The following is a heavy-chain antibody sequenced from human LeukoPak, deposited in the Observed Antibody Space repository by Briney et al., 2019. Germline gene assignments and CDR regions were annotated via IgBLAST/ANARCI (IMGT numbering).Heavy chain of an antibody. CDR3: ARQGYGDYVMHAFDI. J-gene: IGHJ3*02. D-gene: IGHD4-17*01. CDR1: GGSISSYY. Sequence: SETLSLTCTVSGGSISSYYWSWIRQPPGKGLEWIGYIYYSGSTNYNPSLKSRVTISVDTSKNQFSLKLSSVTAADTAVYYCARQGYGDYVMHAFDIWGQGTMVTVSS. V-gene: IGHV4-59*01. CDR2: IYYSGST.